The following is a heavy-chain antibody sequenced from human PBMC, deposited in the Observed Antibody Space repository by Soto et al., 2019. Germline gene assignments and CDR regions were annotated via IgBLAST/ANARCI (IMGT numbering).Heavy chain of an antibody. CDR1: GFTFSSYA. V-gene: IGHV3-30-3*02. J-gene: IGHJ4*02. D-gene: IGHD3-22*01. CDR3: AKPDQWLLPPGY. CDR2: ISYDGSNK. Sequence: LRLSCAASGFTFSSYAMPWVRQAPGKGLERVAVISYDGSNKYYADSVKGRFTISRDNSKNTLYLRMNSLRAEDTAVYYCAKPDQWLLPPGYWGQGTLVTVSS.